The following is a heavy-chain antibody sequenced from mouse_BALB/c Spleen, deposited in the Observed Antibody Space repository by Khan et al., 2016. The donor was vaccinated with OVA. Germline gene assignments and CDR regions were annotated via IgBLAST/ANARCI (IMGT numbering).Heavy chain of an antibody. CDR1: GYTLPDYG. J-gene: IGHJ3*01. V-gene: IGHV9-3-1*01. CDR2: INTYTGEA. CDR3: SRSNGNYWFAY. D-gene: IGHD2-1*01. Sequence: QIQLVQSGPELKKPGETVKISCKASGYTLPDYGMNWVQPAPGKGFKWMGWINTYTGEATYADDFDGRFAFSLETAANDAYLQINNLKTEDTATYCCSRSNGNYWFAYWGQGTLVTVSS.